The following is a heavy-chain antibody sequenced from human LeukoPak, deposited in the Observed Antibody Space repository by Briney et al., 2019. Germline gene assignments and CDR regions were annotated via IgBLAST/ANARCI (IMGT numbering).Heavy chain of an antibody. Sequence: PGESLKISCKTSGYRFTSYWIGWVRQMPGKGLGWMGIIYPGVSDTRYSPSFHGQVTISADRSITTAYLLWSSLKASDTAMYYCARYDYDSSGYYHFDYWGQGTQVTVSS. CDR1: GYRFTSYW. CDR3: ARYDYDSSGYYHFDY. J-gene: IGHJ4*02. D-gene: IGHD3-22*01. V-gene: IGHV5-51*01. CDR2: IYPGVSDT.